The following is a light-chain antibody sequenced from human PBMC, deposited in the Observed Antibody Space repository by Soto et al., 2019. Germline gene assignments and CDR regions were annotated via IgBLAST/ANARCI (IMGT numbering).Light chain of an antibody. J-gene: IGLJ2*01. CDR2: FDT. CDR3: QVWDRSSEHVV. CDR1: NIGSKS. Sequence: SYELTQPPSVSVAPGKTARITCGGDNIGSKSVHWYQQKAGQAPVLAMYFDTDRPSGIPERFSGSNSANTAALTISSVEAGDEADYYCQVWDRSSEHVVFGGGTKVTVL. V-gene: IGLV3-21*04.